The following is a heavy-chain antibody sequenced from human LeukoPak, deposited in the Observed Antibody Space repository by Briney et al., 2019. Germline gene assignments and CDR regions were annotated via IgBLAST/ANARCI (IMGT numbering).Heavy chain of an antibody. CDR1: GFTFSSYW. CDR3: AKELQGAGYYDSSGYIAFDI. CDR2: ISTDGSST. V-gene: IGHV3-74*01. D-gene: IGHD3-22*01. Sequence: QPGGSLRLSCAASGFTFSSYWMHWVRQGPGKGLVWVSRISTDGSSTDYADSVKGRFTISRENAKNTLYLQMNSLRAEDTAVYYCAKELQGAGYYDSSGYIAFDIWGQGTMVTVSS. J-gene: IGHJ3*02.